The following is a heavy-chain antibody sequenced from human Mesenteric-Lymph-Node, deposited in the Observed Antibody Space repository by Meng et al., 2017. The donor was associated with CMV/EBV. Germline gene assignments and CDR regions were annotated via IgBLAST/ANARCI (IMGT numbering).Heavy chain of an antibody. D-gene: IGHD3-3*02. CDR1: GYTFTGYY. CDR3: ARDPFYSSSYYGMDV. CDR2: INPNSGGT. V-gene: IGHV1-2*02. J-gene: IGHJ6*02. Sequence: ASVKVSCKASGYTFTGYYMHWVRQAPGQGLEWMGWINPNSGGTNYAQKFQGRVTMTRDTSISTAYMELSRLRSDDTAVYYCARDPFYSSSYYGMDVWGQGTTVTVSS.